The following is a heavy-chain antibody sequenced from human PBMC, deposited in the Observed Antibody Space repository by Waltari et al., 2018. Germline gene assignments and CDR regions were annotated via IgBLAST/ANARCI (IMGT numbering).Heavy chain of an antibody. D-gene: IGHD2-8*01. Sequence: QVQLVQSGAEVKKPGASVKVSCKASGYTFTSYYMHGVRQAPGQGLEWMGIINPSGGSTSYAQKFQGRGTMTRDTSTSTVYMELSSLRSEDTAVYFCTCTHDYGDWWGQGTLVTVSS. V-gene: IGHV1-46*01. J-gene: IGHJ4*02. CDR2: INPSGGST. CDR1: GYTFTSYY. CDR3: TCTHDYGDW.